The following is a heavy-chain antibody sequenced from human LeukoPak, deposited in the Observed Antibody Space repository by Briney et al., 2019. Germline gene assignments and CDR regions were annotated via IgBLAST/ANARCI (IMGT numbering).Heavy chain of an antibody. CDR3: VRSVLYGSGSYYKGGYFDY. V-gene: IGHV3-23*01. Sequence: GGSLRLSCAASGFTFSSYGMSWVRQAPGKGLEWVSAISGSGGSTYYADSVKGRFTISRDNSKNTLYLQMNSLRAEDTAVYYCVRSVLYGSGSYYKGGYFDYWGQGTLVTVSS. D-gene: IGHD3-10*01. CDR2: ISGSGGST. CDR1: GFTFSSYG. J-gene: IGHJ4*02.